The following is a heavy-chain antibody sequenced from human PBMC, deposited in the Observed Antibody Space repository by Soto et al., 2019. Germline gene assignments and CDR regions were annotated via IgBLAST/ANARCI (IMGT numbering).Heavy chain of an antibody. CDR2: IIPIPGTA. CDR1: GGTFGSYA. J-gene: IGHJ6*01. V-gene: IGHV1-69*01. CDR3: ARSQGSSTSLEIYYYYYYGMEV. Sequence: QVQLVQSGAEVKKPVSSVKVSCKASGGTFGSYAIIWVRQAPGQGLEWMGGIIPIPGTANYAQKFQGRVTIAADESTSTAYMELSSLRSEDTAVYYCARSQGSSTSLEIYYYYYYGMEVWGQGTTVTVSS. D-gene: IGHD2-2*01.